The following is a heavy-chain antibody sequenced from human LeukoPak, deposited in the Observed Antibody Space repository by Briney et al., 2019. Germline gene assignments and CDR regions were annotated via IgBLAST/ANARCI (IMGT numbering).Heavy chain of an antibody. Sequence: GGSLRLSCAASGFTFSTYAMTWVRQAPGKGLELVSLICGTGGSTYYADSVKGRFTISRDNSKNTLYLQMNSLRAEDTPVYYCAKDYEPLVGVHRWGDWFDPWGQGTLVTVSS. D-gene: IGHD1-26*01. CDR2: ICGTGGST. CDR3: AKDYEPLVGVHRWGDWFDP. J-gene: IGHJ5*02. CDR1: GFTFSTYA. V-gene: IGHV3-23*01.